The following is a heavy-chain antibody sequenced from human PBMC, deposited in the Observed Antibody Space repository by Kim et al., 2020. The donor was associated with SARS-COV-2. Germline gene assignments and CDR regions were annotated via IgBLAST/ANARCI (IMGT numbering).Heavy chain of an antibody. CDR1: GYTFTSYA. D-gene: IGHD2-2*01. CDR3: ARDHRSCSSTTWYGEAIDY. CDR2: IHTGNGNT. Sequence: ASVKVSCKASGYTFTSYAMHWVRQAPGQRLEWMGWIHTGNGNTKYSQKFQGRVTITRYTSASTAFMELSSLRSEDTAVYYCARDHRSCSSTTWYGEAIDYWGQGTLVTASS. V-gene: IGHV1-3*04. J-gene: IGHJ4*02.